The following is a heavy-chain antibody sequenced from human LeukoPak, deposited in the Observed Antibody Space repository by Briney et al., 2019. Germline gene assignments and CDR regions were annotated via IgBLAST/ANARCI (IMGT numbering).Heavy chain of an antibody. J-gene: IGHJ4*02. CDR1: GFTFSTYA. D-gene: IGHD3-22*01. V-gene: IGHV3-64D*06. CDR2: ISSNGGDT. CDR3: VRRASSGFFYDY. Sequence: PGGSLRLSCSASGFTFSTYAMHWVRQAPGEGLEYVSAISSNGGDTYYADSVQGRFTISRDNSKNTLYLQMSSLRAEDTAVYYCVRRASSGFFYDYWGQGTLVTVSS.